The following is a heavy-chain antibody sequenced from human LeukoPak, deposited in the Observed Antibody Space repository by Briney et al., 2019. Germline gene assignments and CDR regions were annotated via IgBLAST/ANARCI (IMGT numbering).Heavy chain of an antibody. Sequence: PGGSLRLSCAASGFTFSSYWMSWVRQAPGKGLEWVSSISGTSSYIYYADSVKGRFTISRDNAKNSLYLQMNRLRADDTAVYYCARELQLERLAFGKEGSAFDYWGQGTLVTVSS. CDR3: ARELQLERLAFGKEGSAFDY. V-gene: IGHV3-21*01. CDR2: ISGTSSYI. CDR1: GFTFSSYW. J-gene: IGHJ4*02. D-gene: IGHD1-1*01.